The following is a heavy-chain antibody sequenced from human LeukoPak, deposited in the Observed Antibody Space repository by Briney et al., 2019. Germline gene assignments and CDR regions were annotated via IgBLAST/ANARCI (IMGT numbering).Heavy chain of an antibody. V-gene: IGHV5-51*01. CDR1: GYIFTSYW. D-gene: IGHD3-22*01. Sequence: GESLKISCQGSGYIFTSYWIGWVRQVPGKGLEWMGIIYPGDSDTGYSPSFQGQVTISADKSITTAYLQWSSLKASDTAMYYCARSARDSSGYYLYYLDYWGQGTLVTVSS. J-gene: IGHJ4*02. CDR3: ARSARDSSGYYLYYLDY. CDR2: IYPGDSDT.